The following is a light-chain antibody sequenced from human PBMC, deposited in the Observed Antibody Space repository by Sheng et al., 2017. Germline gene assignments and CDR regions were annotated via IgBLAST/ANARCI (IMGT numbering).Light chain of an antibody. Sequence: EVVMTQSPATLSVSPGERATLSCRASQSVSSNLAWYQQKPGQAPRFLIYGASTRAPGVPARFSGRGSGTEFTLTISNLQSEDFAVYYCQQYNGRPPWTFGQGTKVEIK. CDR2: GAS. CDR3: QQYNGRPPWT. V-gene: IGKV3D-15*01. CDR1: QSVSSN. J-gene: IGKJ1*01.